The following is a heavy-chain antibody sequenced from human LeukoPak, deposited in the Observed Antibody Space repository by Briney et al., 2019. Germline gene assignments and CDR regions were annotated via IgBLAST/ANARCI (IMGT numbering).Heavy chain of an antibody. D-gene: IGHD2-2*01. V-gene: IGHV1-2*02. J-gene: IGHJ4*02. Sequence: GASVKASCKASGYTFTGYYMHWVRQAPGQGLEWMGWINPNSGGTNYAQKFQGRVTMTRDTSISTAYMELSRLRSDDTAVYYCARSESIVVVPAAKGGIDYWGQGTLVTVSS. CDR2: INPNSGGT. CDR1: GYTFTGYY. CDR3: ARSESIVVVPAAKGGIDY.